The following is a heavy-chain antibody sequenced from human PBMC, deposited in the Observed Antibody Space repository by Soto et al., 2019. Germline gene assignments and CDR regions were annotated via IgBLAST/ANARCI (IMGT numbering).Heavy chain of an antibody. CDR3: ARRSSSFDY. V-gene: IGHV4-39*01. D-gene: IGHD6-6*01. CDR1: GGSISSSSYY. J-gene: IGHJ4*02. Sequence: SETLSLTCTVSGGSISSSSYYWGWIRQPPGKGLEWIGSIYYSGSTYYNPSLKSRVTISVDTSKNQFSLKLSSVTAADTAVYYCARRSSSFDYWGQGTLVTVSS. CDR2: IYYSGST.